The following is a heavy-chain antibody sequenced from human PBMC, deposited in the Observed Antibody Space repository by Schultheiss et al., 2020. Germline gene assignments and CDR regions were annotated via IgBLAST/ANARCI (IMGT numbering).Heavy chain of an antibody. D-gene: IGHD6-19*01. J-gene: IGHJ4*02. CDR3: AKGTVAGHYFDY. CDR2: IIPILGIA. CDR1: GGTFSSYT. V-gene: IGHV1-69*02. Sequence: KISCKASGGTFSSYTISWVRQAPGQGLEWMGRIIPILGIANYAQKFQGRVTITADKSTSTAYMELSSLRSEDTAVYYCAKGTVAGHYFDYWGQGTLVTVSS.